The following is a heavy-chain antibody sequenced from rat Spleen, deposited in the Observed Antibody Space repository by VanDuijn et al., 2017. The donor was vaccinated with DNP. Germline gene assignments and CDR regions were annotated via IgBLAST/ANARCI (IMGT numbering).Heavy chain of an antibody. CDR3: ARQPSGMDY. V-gene: IGHV3-1*01. CDR1: GYSITSNY. Sequence: EVQLQESGPGPVKPSQSLSLTCSVTGYSITSNYWGWIRKFPGSEMEWIGHISYGCSNRYNPSLKSRISIARDTSKNQLFLQLNSVTTADTATYYCARQPSGMDYWGQGVMVIVSS. D-gene: IGHD1-4*01. CDR2: ISYGCSN. J-gene: IGHJ2*01.